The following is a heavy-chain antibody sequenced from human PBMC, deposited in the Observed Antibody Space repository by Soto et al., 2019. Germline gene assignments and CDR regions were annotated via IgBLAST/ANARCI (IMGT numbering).Heavy chain of an antibody. CDR1: GYTFTGYY. J-gene: IGHJ4*02. Sequence: ASVKVSCKASGYTFTGYYMHWVRQAPGQGLEWMGWINPNSGGTNYAQKFQGWVTMTRDTSISTAYMELSRLRSDDTAVYYCAMLYYHSSGYYGWFDYWGQGTLVTVSS. V-gene: IGHV1-2*04. D-gene: IGHD3-22*01. CDR2: INPNSGGT. CDR3: AMLYYHSSGYYGWFDY.